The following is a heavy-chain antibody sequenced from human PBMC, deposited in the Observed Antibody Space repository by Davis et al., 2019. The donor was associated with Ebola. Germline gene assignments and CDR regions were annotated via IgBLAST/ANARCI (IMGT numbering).Heavy chain of an antibody. V-gene: IGHV1-24*01. CDR1: GYTLTDLS. Sequence: ASVKVSCKVSGYTLTDLSMHWVRQAPGKGLEWMGGFDPEDGETIYAQKFQGRVTMTEDTSTDTAYMELSSLRSEDTAVYYCATASLTIFGVVIRSGGMDVWGQGTTVTVSS. J-gene: IGHJ6*02. D-gene: IGHD3-3*01. CDR2: FDPEDGET. CDR3: ATASLTIFGVVIRSGGMDV.